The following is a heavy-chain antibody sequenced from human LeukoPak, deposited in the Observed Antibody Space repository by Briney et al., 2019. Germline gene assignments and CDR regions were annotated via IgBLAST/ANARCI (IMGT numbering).Heavy chain of an antibody. CDR1: GISLSNYG. V-gene: IGHV3-23*01. Sequence: GGSLRLSCAVSGISLSNYGMSWVRQAPGKGLEWVAGISGSGGSTNYADSVKGRFTISRDNPKNTLYLQMNRLRAEDTAVYFCAKRGVVIRDILVGFHKEAYYFDSWGQGALVTVSS. CDR3: AKRGVVIRDILVGFHKEAYYFDS. J-gene: IGHJ4*02. D-gene: IGHD2-15*01. CDR2: ISGSGGST.